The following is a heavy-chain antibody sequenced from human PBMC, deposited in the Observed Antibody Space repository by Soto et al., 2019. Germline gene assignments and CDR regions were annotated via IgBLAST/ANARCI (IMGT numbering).Heavy chain of an antibody. CDR2: IYYSGST. V-gene: IGHV4-59*01. J-gene: IGHJ4*02. D-gene: IGHD3-22*01. Sequence: SETLSLTCTVSGSSISSYYWSWCRQPPGKGLEWIGYIYYSGSTNYNPSLKSRVTISVDTSKNQFSLKLSSVTAADTAVYYCGTDHPPGYDTGGYYSYAFDYCGQGTLFTVSS. CDR1: GSSISSYY. CDR3: GTDHPPGYDTGGYYSYAFDY.